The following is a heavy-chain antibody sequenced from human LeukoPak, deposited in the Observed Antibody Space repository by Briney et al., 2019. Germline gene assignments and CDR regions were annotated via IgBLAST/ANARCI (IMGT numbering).Heavy chain of an antibody. Sequence: GESLKISCKGSGYSFTSYWFGWVGQMPGKGLEWMGIIYPGDSDTTYSPSFQGQVTISADKSISTAYLQWSSLKASDTAMYYCAREGSSGTRDTWHDPDYWGQGTLVTVSS. CDR2: IYPGDSDT. V-gene: IGHV5-51*01. CDR3: AREGSSGTRDTWHDPDY. J-gene: IGHJ4*02. CDR1: GYSFTSYW. D-gene: IGHD3-22*01.